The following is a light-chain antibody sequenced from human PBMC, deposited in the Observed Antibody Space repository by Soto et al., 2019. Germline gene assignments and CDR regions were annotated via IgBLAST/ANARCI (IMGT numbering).Light chain of an antibody. Sequence: QSVLTQPPSASGTPGQRVTISCSGSTSNIGSNAVNWYQQLPGTAPKLLIYSNYQRPSGVPDRFSGSQSGTSASLAISGLQSEDEADYYCAAWDDSLDGTVFGGGTKLTV. CDR2: SNY. CDR1: TSNIGSNA. CDR3: AAWDDSLDGTV. V-gene: IGLV1-44*01. J-gene: IGLJ2*01.